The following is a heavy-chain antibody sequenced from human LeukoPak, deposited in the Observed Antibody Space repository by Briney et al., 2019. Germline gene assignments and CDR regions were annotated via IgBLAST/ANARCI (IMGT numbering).Heavy chain of an antibody. D-gene: IGHD6-13*01. CDR1: GGSISSYY. CDR3: ARLVAAGMGAPPNWFDP. CDR2: IYYSGST. V-gene: IGHV4-59*08. Sequence: SETLSLTCTVSGGSISSYYWSWIRQPPGKGLEWIGDIYYSGSTNYNPSLKSRVTISVDTSKNQFSLKLSSVTAADTAVYYCARLVAAGMGAPPNWFDPWGQGTLVTVSS. J-gene: IGHJ5*02.